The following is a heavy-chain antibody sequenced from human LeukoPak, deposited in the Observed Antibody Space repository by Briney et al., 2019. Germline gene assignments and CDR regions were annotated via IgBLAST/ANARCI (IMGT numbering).Heavy chain of an antibody. CDR3: ARLFWNGYYPISFDHYYGMDV. D-gene: IGHD3-3*01. Sequence: GGSLRLSCAASGFTFSSYSMNWVRQAPGKGLEWVSSISSSSSYIYYADSVKGRFTISRDNAKNSLSVQMTTLRAEDTAVYYCARLFWNGYYPISFDHYYGMDVWGQGTTVTVSS. J-gene: IGHJ6*02. CDR1: GFTFSSYS. CDR2: ISSSSSYI. V-gene: IGHV3-21*01.